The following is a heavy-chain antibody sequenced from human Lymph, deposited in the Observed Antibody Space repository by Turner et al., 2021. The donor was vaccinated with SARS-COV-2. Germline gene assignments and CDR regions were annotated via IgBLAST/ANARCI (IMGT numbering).Heavy chain of an antibody. CDR1: GGTFSSSA. CDR3: ARGAAYCSGGSCYRKGFDY. J-gene: IGHJ4*02. Sequence: QVQLVQSGAEVKKPGSSVKVSCKASGGTFSSSAISWVRQAPGQGLEWMGGIIPIFGTANYAKRFQGRVTITAEESTSTDYMELRSLRSEDTAVYYCARGAAYCSGGSCYRKGFDYWGQGTPVTVSS. CDR2: IIPIFGTA. V-gene: IGHV1-69*01. D-gene: IGHD2-15*01.